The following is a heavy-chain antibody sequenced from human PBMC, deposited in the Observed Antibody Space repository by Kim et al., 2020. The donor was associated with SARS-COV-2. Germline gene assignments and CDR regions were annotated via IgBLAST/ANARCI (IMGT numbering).Heavy chain of an antibody. Sequence: GGSLRLSCAASGFTFTSYGMNWVRQAPGKGLEWVANINEDGSGKYYVGSVKGRFTISRDNAKNSVYLQMNSLRAEDTAVYYCVRGERFWGGQGTLVTVSS. D-gene: IGHD3-16*01. CDR3: VRGERFW. CDR1: GFTFTSYG. CDR2: INEDGSGK. V-gene: IGHV3-7*03. J-gene: IGHJ4*02.